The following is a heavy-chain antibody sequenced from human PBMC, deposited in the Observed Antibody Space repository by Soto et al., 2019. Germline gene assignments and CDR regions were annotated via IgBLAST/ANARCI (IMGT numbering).Heavy chain of an antibody. CDR3: GGDRDGYGSGNYYNPNGF. D-gene: IGHD3-10*01. V-gene: IGHV1-69*01. CDR2: IIPIFGTP. CDR1: GGIFSTYA. Sequence: QVQLVQSGAEVKKPGSSVKVSCKASGGIFSTYAISWLRQAPGQGLEWMGGIIPIFGTPNYAQRFQGRVTITADESTTTSYLEASRLESEETALYFLGGDRDGYGSGNYYNPNGFWGQGTLVHVSS. J-gene: IGHJ1*01.